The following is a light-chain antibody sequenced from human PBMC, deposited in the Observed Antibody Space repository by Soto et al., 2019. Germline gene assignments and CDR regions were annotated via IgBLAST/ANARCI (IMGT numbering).Light chain of an antibody. CDR2: AAS. Sequence: DIQMTQSPSSLSASVGDRVTISWRASQGISNYLAWYQQKPGEAPRLLIYAASTLQSGVSFRFTGSGSGTEFTLTISSLQPEDVATYFCQKYDWPPFTFGPGTKVDIK. CDR1: QGISNY. V-gene: IGKV1-27*01. CDR3: QKYDWPPFT. J-gene: IGKJ3*01.